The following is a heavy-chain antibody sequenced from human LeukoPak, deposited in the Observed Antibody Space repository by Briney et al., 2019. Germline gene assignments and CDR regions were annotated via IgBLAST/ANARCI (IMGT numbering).Heavy chain of an antibody. D-gene: IGHD6-19*01. Sequence: PGGSLRLSCAASGFTFSSYAMSWVRQAPGKGLEWVSVIYSGGSTYYADSVKGRFTISRDNSKNTLYLQMNSLRAEDTAVYYCASKIGGSGWYYFDYWGQGTLVTVSS. V-gene: IGHV3-53*01. CDR3: ASKIGGSGWYYFDY. CDR1: GFTFSSYA. J-gene: IGHJ4*02. CDR2: IYSGGST.